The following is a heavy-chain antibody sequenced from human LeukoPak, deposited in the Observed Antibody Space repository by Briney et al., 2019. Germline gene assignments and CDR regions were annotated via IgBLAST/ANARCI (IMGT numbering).Heavy chain of an antibody. V-gene: IGHV1-8*03. CDR3: VRGDRNYDILTGYSKSWFDP. J-gene: IGHJ5*02. Sequence: ASVKVSCKASGYTFTNYDINWVRQATGQGLEWVGWVNPYSGNTGYAQKFQGRVTITRNTAISTAYMGRSSLTSEDTAVYYCVRGDRNYDILTGYSKSWFDPWGQGTLVTVSS. CDR2: VNPYSGNT. D-gene: IGHD3-9*01. CDR1: GYTFTNYD.